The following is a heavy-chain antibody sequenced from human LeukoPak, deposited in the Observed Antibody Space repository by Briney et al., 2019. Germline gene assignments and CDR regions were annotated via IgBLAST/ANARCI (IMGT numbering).Heavy chain of an antibody. D-gene: IGHD3-22*01. V-gene: IGHV3-43*02. CDR2: IGGDGGST. CDR3: VKEPHYYDRSGYF. J-gene: IGHJ4*02. Sequence: GGSLRLSCAASGFTFSSYAMSWVRQAPGKGLEWVSLIGGDGGSTYYADSVKGRFTISRDNSKNSLFLQMKSLRTDDTALYYCVKEPHYYDRSGYFWGQGTLVTVSS. CDR1: GFTFSSYA.